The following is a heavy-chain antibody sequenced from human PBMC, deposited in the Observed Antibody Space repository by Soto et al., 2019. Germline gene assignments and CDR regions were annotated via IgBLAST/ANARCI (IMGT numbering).Heavy chain of an antibody. D-gene: IGHD3-22*01. Sequence: AAVKVSCKASGHTFTSYDINWVRQATGQGREWMGWMNPNSGNTGYAQKVQGRVTMTRNTSISTAYMELSSLRSEDTAVYYCARGFYYYDSSGYYLVRAFDIWGQGTMVTVSS. V-gene: IGHV1-8*01. CDR3: ARGFYYYDSSGYYLVRAFDI. CDR1: GHTFTSYD. J-gene: IGHJ3*02. CDR2: MNPNSGNT.